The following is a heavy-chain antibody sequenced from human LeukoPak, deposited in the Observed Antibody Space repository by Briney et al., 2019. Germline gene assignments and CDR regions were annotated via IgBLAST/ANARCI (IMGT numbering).Heavy chain of an antibody. J-gene: IGHJ4*02. CDR3: AREGVYSISSRGVDY. CDR2: IIPILGIA. Sequence: GASVKVSCKASGGTFSSYAISWVRQAPGQGVEWMGRIIPILGIANYAQKFQGRVTITADKSTSTAYMELSSLRSEDTAVYYCAREGVYSISSRGVDYWGQGTLVTVSS. CDR1: GGTFSSYA. V-gene: IGHV1-69*04. D-gene: IGHD6-6*01.